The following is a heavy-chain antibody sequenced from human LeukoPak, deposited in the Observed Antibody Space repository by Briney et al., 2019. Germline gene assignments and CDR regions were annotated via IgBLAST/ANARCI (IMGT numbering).Heavy chain of an antibody. Sequence: PSETVSLTCNVSGHSMRSYYWSWLRQPPGKGLEWIAYFSHSGTTNYNPSLKSRVIISVDTSNHQFSLTLRSVTAADTAVYYCARHLDYDSGGYFYPYFDDWGQGTLVTVSS. CDR1: GHSMRSYY. CDR3: ARHLDYDSGGYFYPYFDD. D-gene: IGHD3-22*01. CDR2: FSHSGTT. V-gene: IGHV4-59*08. J-gene: IGHJ4*02.